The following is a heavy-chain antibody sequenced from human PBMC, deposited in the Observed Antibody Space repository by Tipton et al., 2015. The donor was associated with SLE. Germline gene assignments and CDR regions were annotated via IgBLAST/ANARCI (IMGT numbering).Heavy chain of an antibody. D-gene: IGHD1-1*01. CDR3: ARDSKYGTFFDF. Sequence: GSLRLSCAASGFTFSDYYLSWIRQAPGKGLEWVSYISDTGNTVNYAGSVRGRFTISRDNAKNSLYLQMSSLRAEDTAVYYCARDSKYGTFFDFWGQGTLVTVSS. J-gene: IGHJ4*02. CDR2: ISDTGNTV. V-gene: IGHV3-11*01. CDR1: GFTFSDYY.